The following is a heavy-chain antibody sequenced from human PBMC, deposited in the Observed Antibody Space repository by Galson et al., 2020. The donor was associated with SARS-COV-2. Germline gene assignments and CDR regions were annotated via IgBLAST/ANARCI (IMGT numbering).Heavy chain of an antibody. V-gene: IGHV1-69*06. J-gene: IGHJ4*02. D-gene: IGHD3-10*01. CDR1: GGSFRSSG. CDR3: ASDITAGDGY. CDR2: IIPIFTTP. Sequence: ASVKVSCKASGGSFRSSGISWVRQAPGQGLEWMGRIIPIFTTPNYAQKFQGRVTLTADKSTSTAYMELSSLRSEDTAVYYCASDITAGDGYGGQGTRVPVSS.